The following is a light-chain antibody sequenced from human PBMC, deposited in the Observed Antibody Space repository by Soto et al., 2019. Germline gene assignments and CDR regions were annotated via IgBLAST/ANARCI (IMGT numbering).Light chain of an antibody. CDR1: QSVSSN. CDR3: QQYYTYWHM. J-gene: IGKJ1*01. CDR2: GAS. Sequence: EIVMTQSPATLSLSPGERATLSCRASQSVSSNLAWYQQKPGQAPRLLIYGASTRATGIPARFSGSGSGTEFTLTITSLPSEAFATYSCQQYYTYWHMFGQGTKVDIK. V-gene: IGKV3-15*01.